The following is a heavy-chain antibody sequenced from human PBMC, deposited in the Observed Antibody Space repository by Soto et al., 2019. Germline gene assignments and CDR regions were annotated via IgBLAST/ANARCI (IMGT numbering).Heavy chain of an antibody. CDR3: AGRYSSSYGPIYYGMDV. D-gene: IGHD6-6*01. J-gene: IGHJ6*02. CDR1: GGSISSSSYY. Sequence: SETLSLTCTVSGGSISSSSYYWGWIRQPPGKGLEWIGSIYYSGSTYYNPSLKSRVTISVDTSKNQFSLKLSSVTAADTAVYYCAGRYSSSYGPIYYGMDVWGQGTTVTVSS. V-gene: IGHV4-39*01. CDR2: IYYSGST.